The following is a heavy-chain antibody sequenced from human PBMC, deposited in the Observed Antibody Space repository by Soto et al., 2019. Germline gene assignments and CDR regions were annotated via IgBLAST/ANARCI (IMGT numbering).Heavy chain of an antibody. CDR1: GGSVSSGTYY. Sequence: RPSETLSLTCSVSGGSVSSGTYYWSWIRQPPGKRLEWIGHIHYSGTTIYNPSLKSRVTISVDRSQEQFSLKLSSVTAADTAIYYCARDSPATMDLFDPWGQGTLVTSPQ. J-gene: IGHJ5*02. D-gene: IGHD2-15*01. CDR3: ARDSPATMDLFDP. V-gene: IGHV4-61*01. CDR2: IHYSGTT.